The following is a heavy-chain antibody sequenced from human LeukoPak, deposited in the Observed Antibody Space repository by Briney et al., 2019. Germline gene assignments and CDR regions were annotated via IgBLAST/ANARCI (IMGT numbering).Heavy chain of an antibody. CDR1: GGTFSSYA. V-gene: IGHV1-18*01. D-gene: IGHD2-15*01. CDR3: ARFDLGYCSGGSCYNRFDY. Sequence: ASVKVSCKAPGGTFSSYAISWVRQAPGQGLEWMGWISAYNGNTNYAQKLQGRVTMTTDTSTSTAYMELRSLRSDDTAVYYCARFDLGYCSGGSCYNRFDYWGQGTLVTVSS. CDR2: ISAYNGNT. J-gene: IGHJ4*02.